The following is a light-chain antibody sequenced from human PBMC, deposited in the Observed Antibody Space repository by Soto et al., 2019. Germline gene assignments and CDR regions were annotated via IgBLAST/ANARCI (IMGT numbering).Light chain of an antibody. Sequence: EIVLTQSTGTLSLSPGERATLSCRASQSGTSSYLAWYQQMPGRAPRRLIYAASTWDTGIPDRFSGSGSGTDLTLTISRLEAEDFAVYNSQQYGTSSWTIGQGTNVKLK. CDR2: AAS. CDR3: QQYGTSSWT. J-gene: IGKJ1*01. V-gene: IGKV3-20*01. CDR1: QSGTSSY.